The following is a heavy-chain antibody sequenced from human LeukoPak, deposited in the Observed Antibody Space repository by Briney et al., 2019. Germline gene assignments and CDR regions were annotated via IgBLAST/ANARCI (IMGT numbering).Heavy chain of an antibody. CDR2: ISYDGSNK. CDR1: GFTFSSYG. CDR3: AREGGDGYNFSPNYFDY. Sequence: PGRSLRLSCAASGFTFSSYGMHWVRQAPGKGLEWVAVISYDGSNKYYADSVKGRFTISRDNSKNTLYLQMNSLRAEDTAVYYCAREGGDGYNFSPNYFDYWGQGTLVTVSS. D-gene: IGHD5-24*01. V-gene: IGHV3-30*03. J-gene: IGHJ4*02.